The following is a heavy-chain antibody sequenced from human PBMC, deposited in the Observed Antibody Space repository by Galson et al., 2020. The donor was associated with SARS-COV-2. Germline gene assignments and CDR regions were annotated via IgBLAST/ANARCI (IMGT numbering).Heavy chain of an antibody. V-gene: IGHV3-33*01. D-gene: IGHD6-19*01. CDR2: IWSDGSKQ. Sequence: GGSLRLSCIGSGFSFSHYGMHWVRQAPGKGLQWVAVIWSDGSKQYYVDSVRGRFTISRDNSKNTLYLQMNSLRAEDTAVYYCARDRDGGWYLMDVWGLGTTVTVSS. CDR1: GFSFSHYG. CDR3: ARDRDGGWYLMDV. J-gene: IGHJ6*02.